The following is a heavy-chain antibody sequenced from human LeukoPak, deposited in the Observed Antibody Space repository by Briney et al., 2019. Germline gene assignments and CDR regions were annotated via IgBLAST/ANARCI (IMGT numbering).Heavy chain of an antibody. V-gene: IGHV3-48*03. CDR1: GFTFSSYE. J-gene: IGHJ4*02. Sequence: GGSLRLSCAASGFTFSSYEMNWVRQAPGKGLEWVSYISSSGSTIYYADSVKGRFTISRDNAKNSLYLQMNSLRAEDTAVYYCARVTPQWLEFDYWGQGTLVTVSS. CDR2: ISSSGSTI. D-gene: IGHD6-19*01. CDR3: ARVTPQWLEFDY.